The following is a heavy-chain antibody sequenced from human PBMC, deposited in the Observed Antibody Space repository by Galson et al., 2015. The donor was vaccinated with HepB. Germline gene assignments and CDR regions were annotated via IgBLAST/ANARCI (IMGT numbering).Heavy chain of an antibody. Sequence: SLRLSCAASGFTFSGSAMHWVRQASGKGLEWVGRIRSKANSYATAYAASVKGRFTISRDDSKNTAYLQMNSLKTEDTAVYYCTSLVITSFELDYWGQGTLVTVSS. CDR1: GFTFSGSA. CDR3: TSLVITSFELDY. D-gene: IGHD3-22*01. V-gene: IGHV3-73*01. CDR2: IRSKANSYAT. J-gene: IGHJ4*02.